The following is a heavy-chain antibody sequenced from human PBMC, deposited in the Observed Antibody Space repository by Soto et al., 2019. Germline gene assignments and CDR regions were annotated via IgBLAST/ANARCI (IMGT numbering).Heavy chain of an antibody. Sequence: PSVTLSRTCILWRPSLSRYTRCWIRQPPGKRLEWIRYIYYIGSTNYNPSLKSRVTISVDTSKNQFSLKLSSVTAADTAVYYCARGFLQPIDYWGQGTLVTVS. CDR2: IYYIGST. D-gene: IGHD4-4*01. V-gene: IGHV4-59*01. CDR1: RPSLSRYT. CDR3: ARGFLQPIDY. J-gene: IGHJ4*02.